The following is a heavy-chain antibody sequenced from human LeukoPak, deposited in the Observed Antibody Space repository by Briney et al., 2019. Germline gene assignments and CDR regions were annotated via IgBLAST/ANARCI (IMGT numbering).Heavy chain of an antibody. Sequence: GGSLRLSCAASGFTFSSYAMSWVRQAPGKGVEWVSAISGSGGSTYYADSVKGRFTISRDNSKNTLYLQMNSLRAEDTAVYYCAKDFVVVPGNVNYFDYWGQGALVTVSS. CDR1: GFTFSSYA. J-gene: IGHJ4*02. V-gene: IGHV3-23*01. D-gene: IGHD2-21*02. CDR2: ISGSGGST. CDR3: AKDFVVVPGNVNYFDY.